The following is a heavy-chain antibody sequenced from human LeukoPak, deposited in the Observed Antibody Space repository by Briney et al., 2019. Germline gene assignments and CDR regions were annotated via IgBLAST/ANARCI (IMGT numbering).Heavy chain of an antibody. V-gene: IGHV3-7*01. CDR1: GFTFSSDW. CDR3: ARDRRVYSFF. J-gene: IGHJ4*02. CDR2: IKQGGSEK. D-gene: IGHD5-18*01. Sequence: GGSLRLSCAASGFTFSSDWMSWLRQAPGKGREWVANIKQGGSEKYYVDSVKGRFTISRDNAKSSLYLQMNSLRDEDTAVYHCARDRRVYSFFWGRGTLVTVSS.